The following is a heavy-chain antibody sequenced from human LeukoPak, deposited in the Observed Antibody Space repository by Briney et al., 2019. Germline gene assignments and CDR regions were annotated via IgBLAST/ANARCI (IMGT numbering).Heavy chain of an antibody. Sequence: PGGSLRLSCAASGFTFSSYAMNWVRQAPGKGLEWVSGISGRGGSIYYADSVTGRFTMSRDNSKSTLYLQMDSLRAEDTAVYYCAKDARVRDYDFWSGYSFFDYWGQGTLVTVSS. V-gene: IGHV3-23*01. CDR2: ISGRGGSI. CDR3: AKDARVRDYDFWSGYSFFDY. D-gene: IGHD3-3*01. J-gene: IGHJ4*02. CDR1: GFTFSSYA.